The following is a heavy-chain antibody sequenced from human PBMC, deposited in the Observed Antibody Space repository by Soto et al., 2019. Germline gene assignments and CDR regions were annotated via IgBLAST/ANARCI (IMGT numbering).Heavy chain of an antibody. Sequence: EVQLLESGGGLVQPGGSLRLSCAASAFTFSRFAMSWVRQTPGNGLEWVSAISGGGDNTFYADSVKGRFTISRDNSKNTLYLQMNGLRVEDTAVYYCAKGLSGSGACQWFDPWGQGTLVTVSS. CDR3: AKGLSGSGACQWFDP. J-gene: IGHJ5*02. CDR2: ISGGGDNT. D-gene: IGHD3-10*01. V-gene: IGHV3-23*01. CDR1: AFTFSRFA.